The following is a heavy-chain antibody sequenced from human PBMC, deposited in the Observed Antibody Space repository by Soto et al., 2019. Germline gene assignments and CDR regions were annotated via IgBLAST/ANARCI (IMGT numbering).Heavy chain of an antibody. CDR2: TYYRSKWYN. D-gene: IGHD6-19*01. Sequence: PSQTLSLTCAISGDSVSSNSAAWNWIRQSPSRGLEWLGRTYYRSKWYNDYAISVKSRITINPDTSKNQFSLQLNSVTPEDTAVYYCARAVAVAGTTYFYYRNDVWGQGTTVLGSS. CDR1: GDSVSSNSAA. J-gene: IGHJ6*02. V-gene: IGHV6-1*01. CDR3: ARAVAVAGTTYFYYRNDV.